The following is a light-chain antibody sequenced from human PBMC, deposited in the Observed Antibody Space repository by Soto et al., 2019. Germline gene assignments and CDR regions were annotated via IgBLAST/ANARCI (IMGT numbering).Light chain of an antibody. J-gene: IGKJ3*01. CDR2: QAP. CDR3: QNYNTYPPT. Sequence: DIQMTQSPSTLSASVGDRVTITCRASQSINVWLARYQQKPGKAPNLLIYQAPSLEGGVPSRFSGSGSGTEFSLTISRLQPDDLATYYCQNYNTYPPTFGPGTKVDIK. V-gene: IGKV1-5*03. CDR1: QSINVW.